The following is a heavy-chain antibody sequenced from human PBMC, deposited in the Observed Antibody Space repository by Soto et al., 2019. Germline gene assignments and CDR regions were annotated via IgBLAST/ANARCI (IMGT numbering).Heavy chain of an antibody. J-gene: IGHJ4*02. CDR2: VGAFNGHT. V-gene: IGHV1-18*01. CDR1: GYTFSNYG. D-gene: IGHD3-10*01. CDR3: SKDPRGIPYGTPDY. Sequence: ASVKVSCKASGYTFSNYGISWVRQAPGQGLEWMGWVGAFNGHTNYAQNLQGRVTMTTDTATSTAFMVLRSLRSDDQAVYYCSKDPRGIPYGTPDYWGQGTLVTVSS.